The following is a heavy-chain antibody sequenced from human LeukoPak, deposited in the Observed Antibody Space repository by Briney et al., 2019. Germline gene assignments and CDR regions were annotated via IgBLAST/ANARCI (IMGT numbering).Heavy chain of an antibody. J-gene: IGHJ4*02. D-gene: IGHD3-10*01. Sequence: SVKVSCKASGGTFSSYAISWVRQAPGQGLEWMGGIIPIFGTANYAQKFQGRVTITADESTSTAYMELSSLRSEDTAVYYCARDMERAYYYGSGSYYTPVDYWGQGTLVTVSS. CDR3: ARDMERAYYYGSGSYYTPVDY. V-gene: IGHV1-69*01. CDR2: IIPIFGTA. CDR1: GGTFSSYA.